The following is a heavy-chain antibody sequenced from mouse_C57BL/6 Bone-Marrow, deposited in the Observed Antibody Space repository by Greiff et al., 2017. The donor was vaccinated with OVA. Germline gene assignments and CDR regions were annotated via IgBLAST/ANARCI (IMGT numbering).Heavy chain of an antibody. D-gene: IGHD2-12*01. Sequence: EVMLVESGGGLVQPKGSLKLSCAASGFTFNTYAMHWVRQAPGKGLEWVARIRSKSSNYATYYADSVKDRFTISRDDSQSMLYLQMNNLKTEDTAMYYCVRDSYYSNHWYFDVWGTGTTVTVSS. CDR3: VRDSYYSNHWYFDV. CDR1: GFTFNTYA. V-gene: IGHV10-3*01. J-gene: IGHJ1*03. CDR2: IRSKSSNYAT.